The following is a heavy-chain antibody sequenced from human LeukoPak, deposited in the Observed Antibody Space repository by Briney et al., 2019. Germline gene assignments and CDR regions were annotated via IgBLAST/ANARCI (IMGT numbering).Heavy chain of an antibody. CDR1: GGSFSGYY. CDR2: IYYSGST. J-gene: IGHJ3*02. Sequence: SETLSLTCAVYGGSFSGYYWSWIRQPPGKRLEWIGYIYYSGSTNYNPSLKSRVTISADTSKNQFSLRLSSVTAADTAVYYCARDLNNRKSGRRFDVFEIWGQGTMVTVSS. D-gene: IGHD3-3*01. CDR3: ARDLNNRKSGRRFDVFEI. V-gene: IGHV4-59*01.